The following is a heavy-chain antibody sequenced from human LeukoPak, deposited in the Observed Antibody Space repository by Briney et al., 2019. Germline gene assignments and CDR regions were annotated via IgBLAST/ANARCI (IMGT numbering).Heavy chain of an antibody. CDR3: AKLRLARGIDY. D-gene: IGHD3-16*01. J-gene: IGHJ4*02. CDR1: GFTFPNYA. Sequence: PGGSLRLSCAASGFTFPNYAMSWVRQAPGKGLEWVSDISGSGGSTYYADSVKGRFTISRDNSKNTVYLQMNSLKVEDTAVYYCAKLRLARGIDYWGQGTLVTVSS. CDR2: ISGSGGST. V-gene: IGHV3-23*01.